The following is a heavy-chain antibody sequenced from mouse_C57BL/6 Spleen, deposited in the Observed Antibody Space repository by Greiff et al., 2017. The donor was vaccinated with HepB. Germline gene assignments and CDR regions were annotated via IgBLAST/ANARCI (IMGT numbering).Heavy chain of an antibody. CDR1: GFSLTSYG. CDR3: ARNDGYPFAY. V-gene: IGHV2-2*01. Sequence: QVQLQQSGPGLVQPSQSLSITCTVSGFSLTSYGVHWVRQSPGKGLEWLGVIWSGGSTDYNAAFISRLSISKDNSKSQVFFKMNSLQADDTAIYYCARNDGYPFAYWGQGTLVIVSA. J-gene: IGHJ3*01. CDR2: IWSGGST. D-gene: IGHD2-3*01.